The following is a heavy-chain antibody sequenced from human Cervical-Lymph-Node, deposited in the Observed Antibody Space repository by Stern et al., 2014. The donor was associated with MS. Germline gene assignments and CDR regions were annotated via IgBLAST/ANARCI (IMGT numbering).Heavy chain of an antibody. CDR1: GSPFISASFF. CDR2: IHFSGST. J-gene: IGHJ2*01. CDR3: ARSVVRYFDL. Sequence: QMQLVQSGPGLVKPSETLSLACNVSGSPFISASFFWGWVRQPPGKGLEWIGSIHFSGSTYYSPSLKSRVTLSVDTSKRQLSLPLSFVTAADTAVYFCARSVVRYFDLWGRGTLVTVPS. V-gene: IGHV4-39*01. D-gene: IGHD2-15*01.